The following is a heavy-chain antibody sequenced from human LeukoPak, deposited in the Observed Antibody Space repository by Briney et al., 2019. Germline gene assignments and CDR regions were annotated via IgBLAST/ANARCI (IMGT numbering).Heavy chain of an antibody. CDR1: GGSISGYF. D-gene: IGHD5-12*01. V-gene: IGHV4-4*07. Sequence: SETLSLTCTVSGGSISGYFWTWIRQPAGKGLEWIGRIYSSGSNNYNPSLKSRVTMSLDTSKNHFSLNLTSVTAADTAVYYCAREPTSGREPTSGRPLDYWGRGTLVTVSS. CDR3: AREPTSGREPTSGRPLDY. J-gene: IGHJ4*02. CDR2: IYSSGSN.